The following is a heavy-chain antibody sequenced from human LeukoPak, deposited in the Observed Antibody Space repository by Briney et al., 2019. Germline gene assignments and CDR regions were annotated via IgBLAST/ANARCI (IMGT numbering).Heavy chain of an antibody. CDR2: ISYDGSNK. J-gene: IGHJ5*02. Sequence: GGSLRLSCAASGFTFISYAMHWVRQAAGKGLEWVAVISYDGSNKYYADSVKGRFTISRDNSKNTLYLQMSSLTTDDTAVYYCVNERFGGVRWFDPWGQGTLVTVSS. CDR3: VNERFGGVRWFDP. D-gene: IGHD3-16*01. V-gene: IGHV3-30-3*02. CDR1: GFTFISYA.